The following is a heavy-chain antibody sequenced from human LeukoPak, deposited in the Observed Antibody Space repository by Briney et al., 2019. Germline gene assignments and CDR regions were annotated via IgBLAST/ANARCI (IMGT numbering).Heavy chain of an antibody. D-gene: IGHD2-15*01. CDR2: ISSPSTNI. J-gene: IGHJ4*02. Sequence: GGSLRLSCAASGFMFTSYSMNWVRQAPGKGLEWVAYISSPSTNIYYVDSVKGRFTISRDNPKNSLYLQMNSLRAEDTAVYYCARVRRSGGTCYFDYWGQGTLVTVSS. CDR1: GFMFTSYS. V-gene: IGHV3-48*04. CDR3: ARVRRSGGTCYFDY.